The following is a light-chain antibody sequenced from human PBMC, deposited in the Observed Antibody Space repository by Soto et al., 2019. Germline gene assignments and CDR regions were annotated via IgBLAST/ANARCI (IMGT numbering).Light chain of an antibody. CDR1: QSVSSNY. J-gene: IGKJ5*01. V-gene: IGKV3-20*01. CDR3: QQYGSSPLMYT. CDR2: GAS. Sequence: EIVLTQSPGTLSLSPGERATLSCRASQSVSSNYLAWYQQKPGQAPRLLIYGASSRATGIPDRFSGSGSGKDFTLTISRLEPEDFAMYYCQQYGSSPLMYTFGQGTRLEIK.